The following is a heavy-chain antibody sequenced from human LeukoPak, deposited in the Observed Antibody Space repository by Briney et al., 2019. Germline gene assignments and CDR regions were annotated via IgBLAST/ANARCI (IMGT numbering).Heavy chain of an antibody. CDR2: INTSGGTI. CDR3: AKDRAYYSDSSGYYLVRAYDY. Sequence: GGSLRLSCAASGFTFSTYEMNWVRQAPGKGLEWVSYINTSGGTIYYADSVKGRFTISRDNAKNSLYLQMNSLRAEDTAVYYCAKDRAYYSDSSGYYLVRAYDYWGQGTLVTVSS. J-gene: IGHJ4*02. D-gene: IGHD3-22*01. V-gene: IGHV3-48*03. CDR1: GFTFSTYE.